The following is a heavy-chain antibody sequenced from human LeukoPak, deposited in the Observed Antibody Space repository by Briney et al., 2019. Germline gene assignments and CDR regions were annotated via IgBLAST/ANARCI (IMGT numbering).Heavy chain of an antibody. J-gene: IGHJ1*01. D-gene: IGHD3-22*01. CDR2: ISRSGGST. V-gene: IGHV3-23*01. CDR3: AKDRIRYYYDSSGNEYFQH. CDR1: GFTFSSYA. Sequence: WGSLRLSCAASGFTFSSYAMSWVRQAPGKGLEWVSAISRSGGSTYYADSVKGRFTISRDNSKNTLYLQMNSLRAEDTAVYYCAKDRIRYYYDSSGNEYFQHWGQGTLVTVSS.